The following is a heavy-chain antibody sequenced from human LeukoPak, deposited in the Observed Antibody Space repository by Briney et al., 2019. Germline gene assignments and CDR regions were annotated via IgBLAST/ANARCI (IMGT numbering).Heavy chain of an antibody. Sequence: SETLSLTCTVSGGSIGGYYWTWIRQPPGKGLEWIGNIYYSGSTNYSPSLKSRVTISVDTSKNQFSLKLSSVTAADTAVYYCARVRSPLTVDYWGQGTLASVSS. CDR3: ARVRSPLTVDY. CDR1: GGSIGGYY. CDR2: IYYSGST. J-gene: IGHJ4*02. V-gene: IGHV4-59*01. D-gene: IGHD1-26*01.